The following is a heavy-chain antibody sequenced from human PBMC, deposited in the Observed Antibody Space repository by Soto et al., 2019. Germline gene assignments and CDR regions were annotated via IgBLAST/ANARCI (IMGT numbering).Heavy chain of an antibody. CDR2: LSYDGSNK. CDR3: AKGVSGYSGYVKDWHFDL. Sequence: QVQLVESGGGVVQPGRSLRLSCAASGFTFSSYGMHWVRQAPGKGLEWVAVLSYDGSNKYYADSVKGRFTISRDNSKNTLYLQMNSLRAEDTAVYYCAKGVSGYSGYVKDWHFDLWGRGTLVTVSS. J-gene: IGHJ2*01. CDR1: GFTFSSYG. D-gene: IGHD5-12*01. V-gene: IGHV3-30*18.